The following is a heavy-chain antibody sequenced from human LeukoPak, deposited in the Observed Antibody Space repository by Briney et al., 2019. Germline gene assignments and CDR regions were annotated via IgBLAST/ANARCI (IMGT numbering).Heavy chain of an antibody. Sequence: GASVKVSCKASGYTFTSYGISWVRQAPGQGREWMGWISAYNGNTNYAQKLQGRVTMSTDTSTSTAYMELRSLRSDDTAVYYCASFGAVAGTQRRQPSYAFDIWGQGTMVTVSS. CDR3: ASFGAVAGTQRRQPSYAFDI. D-gene: IGHD6-19*01. J-gene: IGHJ3*02. CDR2: ISAYNGNT. CDR1: GYTFTSYG. V-gene: IGHV1-18*01.